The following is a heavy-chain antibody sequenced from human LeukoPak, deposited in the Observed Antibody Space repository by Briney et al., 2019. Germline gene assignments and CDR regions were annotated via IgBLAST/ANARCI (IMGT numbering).Heavy chain of an antibody. Sequence: GGSLRLSCAASGFTVSSNYMSWVRQAPGKGLEWVSVIYSGGSTYYADSVKGRFTISRDNSKNTLYLQMNSLRAEDTAVYYCARDPSLVTANYYYGMDVWGQGTTVTVSS. CDR3: ARDPSLVTANYYYGMDV. CDR1: GFTVSSNY. V-gene: IGHV3-66*01. J-gene: IGHJ6*02. D-gene: IGHD2-21*02. CDR2: IYSGGST.